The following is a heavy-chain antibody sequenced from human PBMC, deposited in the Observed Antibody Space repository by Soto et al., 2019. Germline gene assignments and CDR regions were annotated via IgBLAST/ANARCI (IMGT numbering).Heavy chain of an antibody. Sequence: SETLSLTCTVSGCSISSSSYYWGWIRPPPGKGLEWIGSIYYSGSTYYNPSLKSRVTISVDTSKNQFSLKLSSVTAADTAVYYCARHPLWFGEFHVGYYFDYWGQGTLVTVSS. CDR3: ARHPLWFGEFHVGYYFDY. J-gene: IGHJ4*02. D-gene: IGHD3-10*01. CDR2: IYYSGST. V-gene: IGHV4-39*01. CDR1: GCSISSSSYY.